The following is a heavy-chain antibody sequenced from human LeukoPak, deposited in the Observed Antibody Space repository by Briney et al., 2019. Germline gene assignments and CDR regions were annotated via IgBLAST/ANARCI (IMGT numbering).Heavy chain of an antibody. CDR3: ARFGDLYFDS. Sequence: ASVKVSCKASGYTFTGYYMQWVRQAPGQGLEWMGWINPNSGGTNYAQKVQGRVAMTTDTSTSTAYMELGSLRSDDTAVYFCARFGDLYFDSWGQGTLVTVSS. D-gene: IGHD3-10*01. J-gene: IGHJ4*02. V-gene: IGHV1-2*02. CDR1: GYTFTGYY. CDR2: INPNSGGT.